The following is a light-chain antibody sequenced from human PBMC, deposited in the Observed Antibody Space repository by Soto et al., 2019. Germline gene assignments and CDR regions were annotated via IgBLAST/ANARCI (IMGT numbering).Light chain of an antibody. CDR3: TSYKSNSTYV. Sequence: QSALTQPASVSGSPGQSITISCTGTSSDVGGFNYVSWYQQHPGKAPKLMIYDVTNRPSGVSYRFSGSKSGNTASLTISGLQAEDEADYYCTSYKSNSTYVFGTGTKVTV. CDR2: DVT. J-gene: IGLJ1*01. CDR1: SSDVGGFNY. V-gene: IGLV2-14*03.